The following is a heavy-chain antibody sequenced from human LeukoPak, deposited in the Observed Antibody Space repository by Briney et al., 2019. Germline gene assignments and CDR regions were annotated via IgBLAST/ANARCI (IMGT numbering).Heavy chain of an antibody. CDR1: GFPFSSYW. V-gene: IGHV3-30*03. Sequence: GGSLRLSCVASGFPFSSYWMTWVRQAPGKGLEWVAVISYDGSNKYYADSVKGRFTISRDNSKNTLYLQMNSLRAEDTAVYYCARAGEGYSSGWPFDYWGQGTLVTVSS. J-gene: IGHJ4*02. D-gene: IGHD6-19*01. CDR3: ARAGEGYSSGWPFDY. CDR2: ISYDGSNK.